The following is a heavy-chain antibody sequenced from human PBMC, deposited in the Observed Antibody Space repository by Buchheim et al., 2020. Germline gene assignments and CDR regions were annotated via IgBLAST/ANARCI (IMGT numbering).Heavy chain of an antibody. J-gene: IGHJ4*02. D-gene: IGHD2-15*01. Sequence: VQLVESGGNVVQSGRSLRLSCAASGFTFSSYGMHWVRQAPGKGLEWVATIWFDGSNHYYADSVKGRFTISRDNSKNTLDLQMNSLRVEDTAVYYCARERYCSGCICVIGLDYWGQGTL. CDR2: IWFDGSNH. V-gene: IGHV3-33*01. CDR3: ARERYCSGCICVIGLDY. CDR1: GFTFSSYG.